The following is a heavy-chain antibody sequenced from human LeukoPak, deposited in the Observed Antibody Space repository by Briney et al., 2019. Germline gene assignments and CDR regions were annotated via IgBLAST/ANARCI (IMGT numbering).Heavy chain of an antibody. CDR1: GASITDYY. CDR3: ARHLGEGTYPMDR. D-gene: IGHD1-26*01. CDR2: IHISGKT. J-gene: IGHJ5*02. V-gene: IGHV4-59*08. Sequence: PSETLSLTCTVSGASITDYYWCWIRQTPEMGLEYIGYIHISGKTYNNPSLKGRVTVSLDTSQNQFSLKLTSVTAADTAVYFCARHLGEGTYPMDRWGQGILVTVSS.